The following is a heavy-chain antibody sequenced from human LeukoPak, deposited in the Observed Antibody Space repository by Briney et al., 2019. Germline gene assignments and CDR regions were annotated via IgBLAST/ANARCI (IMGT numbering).Heavy chain of an antibody. CDR1: GFTFSSYN. V-gene: IGHV3-48*01. Sequence: GGSLRLSCVASGFTFSSYNMNWVRQAPGKGLEWVSYISSTSGAIYYADSVKGRFTISRDNAKNSLFLQMNSLRAEDTAVYYCAKDRIAMAEYYYYYYMDVWGKGTTVTVSS. J-gene: IGHJ6*03. D-gene: IGHD6-19*01. CDR2: ISSTSGAI. CDR3: AKDRIAMAEYYYYYYMDV.